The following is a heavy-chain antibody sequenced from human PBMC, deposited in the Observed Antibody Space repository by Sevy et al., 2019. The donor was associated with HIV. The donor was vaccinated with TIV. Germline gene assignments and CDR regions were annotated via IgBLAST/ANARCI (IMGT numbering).Heavy chain of an antibody. CDR2: ISGSGGTI. D-gene: IGHD1-7*01. Sequence: GGSLRLSCEASGFSLSDYSITWVRRAPGKGLEWVSYISGSGGTIYDADSVKGPFTISRDNYKNSVYLQLNSLRADDTAVYFCARDPSSRFPGNYAAHYFDLWGQGTQVTVSS. J-gene: IGHJ4*02. V-gene: IGHV3-48*01. CDR1: GFSLSDYS. CDR3: ARDPSSRFPGNYAAHYFDL.